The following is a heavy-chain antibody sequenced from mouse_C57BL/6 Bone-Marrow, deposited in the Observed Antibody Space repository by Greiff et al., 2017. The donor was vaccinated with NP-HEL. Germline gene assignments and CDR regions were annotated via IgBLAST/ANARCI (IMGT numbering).Heavy chain of an antibody. Sequence: EVKLMESGGGLVKPGGSLKLSCAASGFTFSSYAMSWVRQTPEKRLEWVATISDGGSYTYYPDNVKGRFTISRDNAKNNLYLQMSHLKSEDTAMYYCARDGSLLLRSYYFECWGQGTTLTVSS. CDR3: ARDGSLLLRSYYFEC. CDR2: ISDGGSYT. V-gene: IGHV5-4*01. J-gene: IGHJ2*01. D-gene: IGHD1-1*01. CDR1: GFTFSSYA.